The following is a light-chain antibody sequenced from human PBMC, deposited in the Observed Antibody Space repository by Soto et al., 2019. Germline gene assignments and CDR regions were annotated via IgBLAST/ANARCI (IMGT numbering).Light chain of an antibody. V-gene: IGLV1-51*01. CDR2: DNN. Sequence: QSVLTQPPSVSAAPGQKVTISCSGSSSNIGNNYVSWYQQLLGTAPKLLIYDNNKRPSGIPDRFSGSKSGTSATLGITGLQTGDEADYYCGTWDSSLSAGVFGTGTKLTVL. J-gene: IGLJ1*01. CDR3: GTWDSSLSAGV. CDR1: SSNIGNNY.